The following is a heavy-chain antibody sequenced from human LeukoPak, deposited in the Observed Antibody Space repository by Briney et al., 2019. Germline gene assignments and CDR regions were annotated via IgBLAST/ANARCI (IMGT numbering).Heavy chain of an antibody. D-gene: IGHD3-10*01. V-gene: IGHV1-18*01. J-gene: IGHJ4*02. CDR1: GYTFTSYD. Sequence: ASVKVSCKASGYTFTSYDISWVRQAPGQGLEWMGWISAYNGNTNYAQKLQGRVTMTTDTSTSTAYMELRSLRSDDTAVYYCARVLLWFGELLQYYFDYWGQGTLATVSS. CDR2: ISAYNGNT. CDR3: ARVLLWFGELLQYYFDY.